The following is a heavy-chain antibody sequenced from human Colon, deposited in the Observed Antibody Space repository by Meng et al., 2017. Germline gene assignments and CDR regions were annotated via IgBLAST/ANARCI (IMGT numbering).Heavy chain of an antibody. CDR2: ARIDYANT. CDR1: GASVRSPDHQ. D-gene: IGHD3-16*01. Sequence: QVQVQGSGPGLVSPSETPSLICAVPGASVRSPDHQWGWVRQPPGKGLEWIGYARIDYANTNYNPSLKSRVNVSLDTSKNQFSLNVRSVTAADTAVYYCARDYWGSLDFWGQGILVTVSS. J-gene: IGHJ4*02. CDR3: ARDYWGSLDF. V-gene: IGHV4-61*08.